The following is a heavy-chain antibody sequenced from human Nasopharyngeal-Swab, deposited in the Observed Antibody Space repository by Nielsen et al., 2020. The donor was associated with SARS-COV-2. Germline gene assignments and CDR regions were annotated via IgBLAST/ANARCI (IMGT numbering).Heavy chain of an antibody. V-gene: IGHV3-64*04. CDR3: ARDGYSSSTPRTYYFDY. D-gene: IGHD6-13*01. J-gene: IGHJ4*02. CDR2: ISSNGGSK. CDR1: GFTFSSYA. Sequence: GESLKISCSASGFTFSSYAMHWVRQAPGKGLEYVSAISSNGGSKYYADSVKGRFTISRDNSKNTLYLQMNSLRAEDTAVYYCARDGYSSSTPRTYYFDYWGQGTLVTVSS.